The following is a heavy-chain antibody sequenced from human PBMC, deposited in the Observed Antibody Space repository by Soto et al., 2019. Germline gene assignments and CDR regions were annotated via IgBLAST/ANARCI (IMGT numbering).Heavy chain of an antibody. J-gene: IGHJ6*02. CDR2: VSAYNGGT. D-gene: IGHD3-16*01. CDR3: ARLGADGNSNYFYMDV. CDR1: GYTFTNLG. V-gene: IGHV1-18*01. Sequence: ASVKVSCKASGYTFTNLGISWVRQAPGQGLEWMGWVSAYNGGTNYAQSLQGRVTMTTDTSTSTGYMELRSLRSDDTAVYYCARLGADGNSNYFYMDVWGQGTTVTGS.